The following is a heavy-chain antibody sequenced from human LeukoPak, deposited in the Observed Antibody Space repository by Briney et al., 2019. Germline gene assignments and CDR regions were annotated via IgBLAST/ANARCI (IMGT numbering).Heavy chain of an antibody. J-gene: IGHJ4*02. CDR2: IYYSGST. Sequence: SETLSLTCTISGGSISSSSYYWGWIRQPLGKGLEWIGSIYYSGSTYYNPSLKSRVTISVDTSKNQFSLKLSSVTAADTAVYYCARGSKPNCSSTSCYVLYFDYWGQGTLVTVSS. D-gene: IGHD2-2*01. CDR3: ARGSKPNCSSTSCYVLYFDY. CDR1: GGSISSSSYY. V-gene: IGHV4-39*07.